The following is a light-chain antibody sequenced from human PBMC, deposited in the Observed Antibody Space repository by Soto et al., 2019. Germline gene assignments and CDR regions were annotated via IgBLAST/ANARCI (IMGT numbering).Light chain of an antibody. Sequence: EIVLTQSPGTLSLSPGERANLSCRASQSVSSSYLAWYQQKPGQAPRLLIYVASSRAPGIPDRFSGSGSGTDFTLTISRLEPEDFAVYYCQQYGSSPWTFGQGTNVEIK. CDR1: QSVSSSY. V-gene: IGKV3-20*01. CDR3: QQYGSSPWT. J-gene: IGKJ1*01. CDR2: VAS.